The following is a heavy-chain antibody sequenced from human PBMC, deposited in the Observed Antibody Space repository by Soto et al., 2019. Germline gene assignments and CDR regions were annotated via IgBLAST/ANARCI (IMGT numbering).Heavy chain of an antibody. D-gene: IGHD5-12*01. CDR2: LSRSGGAT. J-gene: IGHJ5*02. Sequence: GSLRLSCVTSAFSLTSCSMSWVRQTPGKGLEWVSALSRSGGATYYADSVKGRFTISRDTSTNTLYLQMSNLRAEDTAIYYCAKGEMATIRNSFDPWGQGTLVTVSS. CDR3: AKGEMATIRNSFDP. V-gene: IGHV3-23*01. CDR1: AFSLTSCS.